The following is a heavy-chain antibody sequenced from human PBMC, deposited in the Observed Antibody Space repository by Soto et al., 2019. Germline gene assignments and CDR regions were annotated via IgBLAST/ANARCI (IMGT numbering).Heavy chain of an antibody. V-gene: IGHV1-69*13. CDR3: ARDRYIVATSYYYYGMDV. J-gene: IGHJ6*02. D-gene: IGHD5-12*01. Sequence: SVKVSCKASGGTFSSYAISWVRQAPGQGLEWMGGIIPIFGTANYAQKFQGRVTITAGESTSTAYMELSSLRSEDTAVYYCARDRYIVATSYYYYGMDVWGQGTTVTVSS. CDR1: GGTFSSYA. CDR2: IIPIFGTA.